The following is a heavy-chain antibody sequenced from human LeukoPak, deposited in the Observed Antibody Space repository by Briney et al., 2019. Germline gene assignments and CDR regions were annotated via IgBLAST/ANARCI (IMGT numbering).Heavy chain of an antibody. CDR3: ASTVRAYYDILTGYYMGAFDI. CDR2: INSDGSST. CDR1: GFTFSSYW. J-gene: IGHJ3*02. Sequence: PGGSLRLSCAASGFTFSSYWMHWVRQAPGKGLVWVSRINSDGSSTSYADSVKGRFTISRDNSKNTLYLQMNSLRAEDTAVYYCASTVRAYYDILTGYYMGAFDIWGQGTMVTVSS. D-gene: IGHD3-9*01. V-gene: IGHV3-74*01.